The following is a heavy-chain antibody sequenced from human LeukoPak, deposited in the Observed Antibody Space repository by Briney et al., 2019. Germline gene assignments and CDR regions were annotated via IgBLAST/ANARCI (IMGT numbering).Heavy chain of an antibody. D-gene: IGHD3-10*01. CDR1: GGTFSSYD. J-gene: IGHJ5*02. Sequence: GASVKVSCKASGGTFSSYDISWVRQAPGQGLEWMGRIIPIFGIANYAQKFQGRVTITADKSTSTAYMELSSLRSEDTAVYYCARDGSGNWFDPWGQGTLVTVSS. V-gene: IGHV1-69*04. CDR2: IIPIFGIA. CDR3: ARDGSGNWFDP.